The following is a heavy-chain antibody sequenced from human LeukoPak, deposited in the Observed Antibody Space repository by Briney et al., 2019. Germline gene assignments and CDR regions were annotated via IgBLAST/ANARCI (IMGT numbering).Heavy chain of an antibody. D-gene: IGHD3-22*01. Sequence: SETLSLTCTVSGASFNSDDQYWNWIRQSPGKGLEWIGSIHPSGMLYNNPSLESRVTMSRDTSKNQFSLNLNSVTAADTAVYLCSRGLDSRKLGYWGQGILVTVSP. CDR3: SRGLDSRKLGY. CDR2: IHPSGML. V-gene: IGHV4-31*03. CDR1: GASFNSDDQY. J-gene: IGHJ4*02.